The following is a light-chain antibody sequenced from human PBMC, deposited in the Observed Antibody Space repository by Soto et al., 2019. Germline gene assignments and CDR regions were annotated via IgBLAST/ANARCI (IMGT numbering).Light chain of an antibody. Sequence: DIQMTQSPSSLSASVGDRVIITCRASQSIINYLNWYQQKPGKAPKLLIYAASSLQSGVPSSFSGSGSGTDFTLTISSLQPEDVATYYCQQGYRAPHTFGQGTKVEIK. CDR3: QQGYRAPHT. V-gene: IGKV1-39*01. CDR2: AAS. J-gene: IGKJ1*01. CDR1: QSIINY.